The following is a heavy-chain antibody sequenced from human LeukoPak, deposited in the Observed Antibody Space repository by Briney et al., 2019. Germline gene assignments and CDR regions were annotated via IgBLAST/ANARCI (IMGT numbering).Heavy chain of an antibody. V-gene: IGHV3-74*01. CDR2: IDSDGSST. Sequence: GGSLRLSCAASGFTFSSYWMHWVRQVPGKGLVWVSRIDSDGSSTSYADSVKGRFTISRDNAKNTLYVQMNSLRAEDTAVYYCSTGSGHAFDIWDRGTMVTVS. D-gene: IGHD3-10*01. J-gene: IGHJ3*02. CDR3: STGSGHAFDI. CDR1: GFTFSSYW.